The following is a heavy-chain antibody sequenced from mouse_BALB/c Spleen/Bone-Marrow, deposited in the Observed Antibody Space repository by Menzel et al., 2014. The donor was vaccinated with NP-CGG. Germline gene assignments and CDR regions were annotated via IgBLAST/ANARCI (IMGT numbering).Heavy chain of an antibody. J-gene: IGHJ4*01. CDR2: ISSGGSYI. Sequence: EVKLVESGGGLVKPGGSLKLFCAASGFAFSSYAMSWVCQTPEKRLEWVATISSGGSYIYYPDSVKGRFTISRDNAKNTLYLQMSSLRSEDTAMYYCARRYGNYGAMDYWGQGTSVTVSS. V-gene: IGHV5-9-1*01. D-gene: IGHD2-10*02. CDR1: GFAFSSYA. CDR3: ARRYGNYGAMDY.